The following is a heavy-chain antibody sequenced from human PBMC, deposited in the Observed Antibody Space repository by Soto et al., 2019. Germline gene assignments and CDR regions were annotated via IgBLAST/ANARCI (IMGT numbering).Heavy chain of an antibody. V-gene: IGHV3-49*03. J-gene: IGHJ4*02. D-gene: IGHD3-22*01. CDR1: GFTFGDYG. Sequence: GGSLRLSCTASGFTFGDYGMSWFRQAPGKGLEWVGFIRSKDYGGTAEYAASVKGRFTISRDDSKSIVYLQMNSLRSEDTGVYYCTRFITMIVVITPHRFDCWGQGSPVTVSS. CDR3: TRFITMIVVITPHRFDC. CDR2: IRSKDYGGTA.